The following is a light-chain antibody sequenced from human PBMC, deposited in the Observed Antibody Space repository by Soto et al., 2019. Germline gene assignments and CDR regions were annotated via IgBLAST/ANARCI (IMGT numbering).Light chain of an antibody. J-gene: IGLJ3*02. CDR2: RNT. CDR1: SSNIGAGYD. V-gene: IGLV1-40*01. Sequence: QSVLTQPPSVSGAPGQRVTISCTGSSSNIGAGYDVHWYQQLPGTAPKLLIYRNTNRPSKVPDRFSGSKSGTSASLAITGLQAEDEADYYCQSYDTSLSGGVFGGGTQLTVL. CDR3: QSYDTSLSGGV.